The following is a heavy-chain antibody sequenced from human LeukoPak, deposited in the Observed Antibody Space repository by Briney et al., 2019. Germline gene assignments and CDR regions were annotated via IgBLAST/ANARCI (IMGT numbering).Heavy chain of an antibody. D-gene: IGHD2-2*01. CDR3: AGQVVEAAMYFQH. CDR2: IIPILQIA. Sequence: RASVKVSCKASGYTFTSYGISWVRQAPGQGLEWVGRIIPILQIANYAQNFQDRVTITTDMSTSTAYMELRSLRSEDTAVYYCAGQVVEAAMYFQHWGQGSLVTVSS. V-gene: IGHV1-69*04. CDR1: GYTFTSYG. J-gene: IGHJ1*01.